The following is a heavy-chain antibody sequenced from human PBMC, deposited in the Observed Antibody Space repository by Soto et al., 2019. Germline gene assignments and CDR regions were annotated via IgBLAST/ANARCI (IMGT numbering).Heavy chain of an antibody. J-gene: IGHJ5*02. V-gene: IGHV1-8*01. Sequence: GASVKVSCKASGYTFTSYDINWVRQATGQGLEWMGWMNADNGNTNYAQKFQGRVTMTRNTSMSTAYMELSSLRSEDTAVYYCARDPNVVVAGALTGVNWFEPWGQGTLVTVSS. CDR1: GYTFTSYD. CDR3: ARDPNVVVAGALTGVNWFEP. D-gene: IGHD2-2*01. CDR2: MNADNGNT.